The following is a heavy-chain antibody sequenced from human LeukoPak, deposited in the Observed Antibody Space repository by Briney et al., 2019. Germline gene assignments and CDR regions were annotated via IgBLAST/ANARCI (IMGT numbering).Heavy chain of an antibody. D-gene: IGHD3-10*01. CDR2: INPNNGAT. CDR3: ARGRTRYYYGSGSPLYYFDY. J-gene: IGHJ4*02. Sequence: ASVKVSCKASGYTFTGYYMHWVRQAPGQGLEWMGRINPNNGATNYAQKLQGRVTITGDTSISTAYMELSSLRSDDTAVYYCARGRTRYYYGSGSPLYYFDYWGQGTLVTVSS. CDR1: GYTFTGYY. V-gene: IGHV1-2*06.